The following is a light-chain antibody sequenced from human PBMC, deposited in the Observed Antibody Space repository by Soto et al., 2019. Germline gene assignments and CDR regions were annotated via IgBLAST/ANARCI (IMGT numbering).Light chain of an antibody. CDR3: QQYNNWPPQYT. V-gene: IGKV3-15*01. CDR2: GAS. Sequence: EIVMTQSPASLSVSPGDGATLSCRASQSVASNVAWYQQKPGQGPRLLIHGASTRAVGVPARFSGSGSGTDFTLTISSLQYEDFAVYYCQQYNNWPPQYTFGQGTKLQIK. CDR1: QSVASN. J-gene: IGKJ2*01.